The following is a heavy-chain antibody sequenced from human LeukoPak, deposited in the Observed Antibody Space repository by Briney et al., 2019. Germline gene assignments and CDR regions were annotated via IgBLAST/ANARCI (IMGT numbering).Heavy chain of an antibody. Sequence: GGSLRLSCAASGFTFSSYSMNWVRQAPGKGLEWVSSIISSSSYIYYADSVKGRFTISRDNAKNSLYLQMNSLRAEDTAVYYCARDRSRLYSGSQPLYWGQGTLVTVSS. CDR3: ARDRSRLYSGSQPLY. D-gene: IGHD1-26*01. V-gene: IGHV3-21*01. CDR1: GFTFSSYS. CDR2: IISSSSYI. J-gene: IGHJ4*02.